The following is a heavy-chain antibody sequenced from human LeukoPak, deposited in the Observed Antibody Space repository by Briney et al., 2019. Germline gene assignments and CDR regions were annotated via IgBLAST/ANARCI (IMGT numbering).Heavy chain of an antibody. CDR2: INPNSGGT. Sequence: ASVKVSCKASGYTFTDYYMHWVRQAPGQGLEWMGWINPNSGGTNYAQKFQGRVTMTRDTSISTAYMELSRLRSDDTAVYYCARDPTYYYDSSGYLNYWGQGTLVTVSS. V-gene: IGHV1-2*02. D-gene: IGHD3-22*01. CDR1: GYTFTDYY. CDR3: ARDPTYYYDSSGYLNY. J-gene: IGHJ4*02.